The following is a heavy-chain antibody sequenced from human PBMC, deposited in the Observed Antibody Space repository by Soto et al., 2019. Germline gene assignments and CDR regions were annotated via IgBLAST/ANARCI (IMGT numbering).Heavy chain of an antibody. J-gene: IGHJ6*02. Sequence: SVKVSCKASGGTFGSYAISWVRQAPGQGLEWMGGIIPITATANYAQKFQGRVTITADESTSTASMQLSSLRSEDTAVYYCARSQGSSTSLEIYYYYYYGMDVWGQWTTVIV. CDR2: IIPITATA. CDR3: ARSQGSSTSLEIYYYYYYGMDV. V-gene: IGHV1-69*13. D-gene: IGHD2-2*01. CDR1: GGTFGSYA.